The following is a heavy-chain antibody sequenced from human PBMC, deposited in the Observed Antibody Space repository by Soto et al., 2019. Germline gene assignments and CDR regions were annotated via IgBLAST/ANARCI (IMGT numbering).Heavy chain of an antibody. D-gene: IGHD2-8*01. CDR1: GFTFSSYS. Sequence: PGGSLRLSCAASGFTFSSYSMNWVRQAPGKGLEWVSSISSSSSYIYYADSVKGRFTISRDNAKNSLYLQMNSLRAEDTAVYYCARRGEIVLMVYAIEDQKGSGMDVWGQGTTVTVSS. J-gene: IGHJ6*02. CDR2: ISSSSSYI. CDR3: ARRGEIVLMVYAIEDQKGSGMDV. V-gene: IGHV3-21*01.